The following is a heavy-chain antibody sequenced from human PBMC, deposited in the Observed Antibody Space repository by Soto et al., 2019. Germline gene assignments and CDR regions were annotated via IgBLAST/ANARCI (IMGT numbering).Heavy chain of an antibody. CDR1: GGSVSSYC. V-gene: IGHV4-59*02. J-gene: IGHJ6*02. Sequence: SETVSLTCKVSGGSVSSYCWSWIRQKKGKGLEWIGYIYYSGSTNYNPSLKSRVTISVDTSKNQFSLKLSSVTAADTAVYYCARDRSRFGELFRAYYYYGMDVWGQGTTVTVSS. D-gene: IGHD3-10*01. CDR3: ARDRSRFGELFRAYYYYGMDV. CDR2: IYYSGST.